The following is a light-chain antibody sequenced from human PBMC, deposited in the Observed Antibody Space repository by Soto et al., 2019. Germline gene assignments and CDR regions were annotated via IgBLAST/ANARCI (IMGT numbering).Light chain of an antibody. Sequence: SYELTQPLSVSVALGQTARITCGGNNIGSKNVHWYQQKPGQAPVVVIYRDTNRPSGIPERFSGSSSGNTATLTIIRAQAGDEADYYCQVWDSSLVVFGGGTKLTVL. V-gene: IGLV3-9*01. J-gene: IGLJ2*01. CDR1: NIGSKN. CDR3: QVWDSSLVV. CDR2: RDT.